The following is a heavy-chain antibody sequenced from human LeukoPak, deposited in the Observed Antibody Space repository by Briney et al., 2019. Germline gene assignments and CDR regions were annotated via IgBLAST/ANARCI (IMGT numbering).Heavy chain of an antibody. J-gene: IGHJ4*02. CDR2: IYYSGGT. CDR3: ARHSGSYYQPLDY. Sequence: PSETLSLTCSVSGGSVSSSSYYWGWIRQPPGKGLEWIGSIYYSGGTYYNPSLKSRVIISVDTSKNQFSLKVCSVTAADTAVYYCARHSGSYYQPLDYWGQGTLVTVSS. CDR1: GGSVSSSSYY. D-gene: IGHD1-26*01. V-gene: IGHV4-39*01.